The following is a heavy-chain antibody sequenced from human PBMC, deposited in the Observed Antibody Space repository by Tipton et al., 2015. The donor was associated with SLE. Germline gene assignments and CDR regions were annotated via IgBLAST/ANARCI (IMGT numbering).Heavy chain of an antibody. Sequence: TLSLTCTVSGGSISSYYWSWIRQPPGKGLEWIGYIYYSGSTNYNPSLKSRVTISVDTSKNQFSLKLNSVTAADTATYFCARDRVRGVIHYWGQGTLVTVSS. CDR3: ARDRVRGVIHY. CDR1: GGSISSYY. V-gene: IGHV4-59*12. CDR2: IYYSGST. J-gene: IGHJ4*02. D-gene: IGHD3-10*01.